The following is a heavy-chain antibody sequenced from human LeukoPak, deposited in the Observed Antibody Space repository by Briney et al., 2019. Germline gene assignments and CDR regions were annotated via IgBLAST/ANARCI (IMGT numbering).Heavy chain of an antibody. CDR1: GYSFTGYY. CDR2: INPNSGGT. D-gene: IGHD2-2*01. J-gene: IGHJ5*02. V-gene: IGHV1-2*02. CDR3: ARGEVVPAASYNWFDP. Sequence: GASVKVSCKASGYSFTGYYMHWVRQAPGQGLEWMGWINPNSGGTNYAQKFQGRVTMTRDTSISTAYMELSRLRSDDTAVYYCARGEVVPAASYNWFDPWGQGTLVTVSS.